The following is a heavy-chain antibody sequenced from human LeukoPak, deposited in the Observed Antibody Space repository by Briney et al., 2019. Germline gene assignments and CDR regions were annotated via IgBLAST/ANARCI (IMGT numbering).Heavy chain of an antibody. D-gene: IGHD1-26*01. CDR2: IYYSGST. CDR1: GGTISSHY. J-gene: IGHJ2*01. Sequence: SETLSLTCTVSGGTISSHYWSWIRQPPGKGLEWIGYIYYSGSTNYNPSLKSRVTISVDTSKNQFSLKLSSVTAADTAVYYCAGGWGSFDLWGRGTLVTVSS. V-gene: IGHV4-59*11. CDR3: AGGWGSFDL.